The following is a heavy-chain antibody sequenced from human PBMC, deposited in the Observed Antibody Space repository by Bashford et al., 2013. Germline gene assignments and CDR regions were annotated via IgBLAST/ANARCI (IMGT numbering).Heavy chain of an antibody. CDR1: GFTFSSYD. V-gene: IGHV3-13*01. CDR3: ARDHNYYDSSGYYYLTDY. CDR2: IGTAGDT. Sequence: GSLRLSCAASGFTFSSYDMHWVRQATGKGLEWVSAIGTAGDTYYPDSVKGRFTISRDNSKNTLYLQMNSLRAEDTAVYYCARDHNYYDSSGYYYLTDYWGQGTLVTVSS. D-gene: IGHD3-22*01. J-gene: IGHJ4*02.